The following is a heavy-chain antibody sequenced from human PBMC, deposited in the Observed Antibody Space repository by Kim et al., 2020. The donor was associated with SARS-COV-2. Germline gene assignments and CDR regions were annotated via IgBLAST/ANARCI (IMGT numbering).Heavy chain of an antibody. CDR3: ARFSLILAAPYYYAMDV. D-gene: IGHD2-15*01. J-gene: IGHJ6*02. CDR2: IIPMYETA. CDR1: GGTFTKSG. Sequence: SVKVSCKASGGTFTKSGVSWVRLAPGQGLEWMGGIIPMYETANYAQKFQGRVTITADEPTGTAYMELSSLTSEDTAVYYCARFSLILAAPYYYAMDVWGQGTTVIVSS. V-gene: IGHV1-69*13.